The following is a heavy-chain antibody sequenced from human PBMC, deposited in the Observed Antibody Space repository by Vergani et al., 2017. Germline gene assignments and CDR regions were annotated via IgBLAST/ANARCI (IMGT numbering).Heavy chain of an antibody. CDR3: ARESSSSGTFDY. Sequence: EVQLLESGGGLVQPGGSLRLSCAASGFTFSSYAMSWVRQAPGKGLEWVSAISGSGSTIYYADSVKGRFTISRDNAKNSLYLQMNSLRAEDTAVYYCARESSSSGTFDYWGQGTLVTVSS. J-gene: IGHJ4*02. CDR1: GFTFSSYA. D-gene: IGHD6-6*01. V-gene: IGHV3-23*01. CDR2: ISGSGSTI.